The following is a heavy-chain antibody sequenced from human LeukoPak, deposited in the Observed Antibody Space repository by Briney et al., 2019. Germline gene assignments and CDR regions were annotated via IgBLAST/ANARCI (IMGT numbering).Heavy chain of an antibody. D-gene: IGHD3-22*01. V-gene: IGHV1-18*01. J-gene: IGHJ4*02. CDR1: GYTFTSSG. CDR2: ISARNGDT. Sequence: ASVKVSCKASGYTFTSSGITWVRQAPGQGLEWMGWISARNGDTKYAQMVQDRINMTTDTSATTAYMELRSLRSDDTAVYFCARLGYGSNHFGYWGQGTLVTVSS. CDR3: ARLGYGSNHFGY.